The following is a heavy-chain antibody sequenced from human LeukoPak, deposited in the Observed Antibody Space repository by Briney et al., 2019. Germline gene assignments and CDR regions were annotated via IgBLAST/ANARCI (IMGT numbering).Heavy chain of an antibody. CDR2: IYYSGST. D-gene: IGHD5-18*01. CDR1: GCSISSYY. J-gene: IGHJ4*02. CDR3: ARSDTAMVNLDY. Sequence: SETLSLTCTVSGCSISSYYWSWIRQPPGKGLEWIGDIYYSGSTNYNPSLKSRVTISVDTSKNQLSLKLSSVTAADTAVYYCARSDTAMVNLDYWGQGTLVTVSS. V-gene: IGHV4-59*08.